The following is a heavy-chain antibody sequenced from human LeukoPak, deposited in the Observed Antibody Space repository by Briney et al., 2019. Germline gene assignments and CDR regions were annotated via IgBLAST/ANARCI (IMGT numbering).Heavy chain of an antibody. CDR3: AIGGDSSTSCYRCFNY. J-gene: IGHJ4*02. CDR1: GDSFTNYW. V-gene: IGHV5-51*01. CDR2: IYPDDSDT. Sequence: GESLKISWEGSGDSFTNYWIGWVRQVPGKGMEWIGIIYPDDSDTRYSPSFQGQVTISADKSIGTAYLQWSSLKASDTAMYYCAIGGDSSTSCYRCFNYWGQGTLVTVSS. D-gene: IGHD2-2*01.